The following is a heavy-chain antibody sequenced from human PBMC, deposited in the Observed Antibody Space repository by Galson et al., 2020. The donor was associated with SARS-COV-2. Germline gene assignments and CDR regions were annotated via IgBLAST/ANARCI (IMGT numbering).Heavy chain of an antibody. J-gene: IGHJ6*01. D-gene: IGHD1-1*01. Sequence: ASVKVSCKASGYTFTNYGVSWVRQAPGQGLEWMGWISAYNGNINYAQKYQGRLTMTTDTSARTANMELRSLRCDDTAVYFCARDPGASPVEVEPDYAMYFWGQGATVPVSS. V-gene: IGHV1-18*01. CDR3: ARDPGASPVEVEPDYAMYF. CDR1: GYTFTNYG. CDR2: ISAYNGNI.